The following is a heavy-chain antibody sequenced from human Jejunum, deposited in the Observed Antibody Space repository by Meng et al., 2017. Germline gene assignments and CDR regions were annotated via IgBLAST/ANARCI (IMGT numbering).Heavy chain of an antibody. CDR3: ASSIAAVVGYYFDY. CDR2: VYYSGSA. V-gene: IGHV4-31*03. Sequence: GLLKEPGPGLVKPYQTLSLRCTVSGGSFGSGGYYWSWIRQHPERGLEWIGYVYYSGSAYYNPSLKSRVAISVDTSKNQFSLKLTSVTAADTAVYYCASSIAAVVGYYFDYWGQGTLVTVSS. J-gene: IGHJ4*02. D-gene: IGHD6-13*01. CDR1: GGSFGSGGYY.